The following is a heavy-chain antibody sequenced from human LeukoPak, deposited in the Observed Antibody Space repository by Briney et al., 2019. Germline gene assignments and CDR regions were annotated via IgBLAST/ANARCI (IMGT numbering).Heavy chain of an antibody. V-gene: IGHV1-69*05. Sequence: SVKVSCKASGGTFSSYAISWVRQAPGQGLEWMGGIILIFGTANYAQKFQGRVTITTDESTSTAYMELSSLRSEDTAVYYCARGGHDILTGYYLPLDYWGQGTLVTVSS. CDR3: ARGGHDILTGYYLPLDY. CDR2: IILIFGTA. J-gene: IGHJ4*02. D-gene: IGHD3-9*01. CDR1: GGTFSSYA.